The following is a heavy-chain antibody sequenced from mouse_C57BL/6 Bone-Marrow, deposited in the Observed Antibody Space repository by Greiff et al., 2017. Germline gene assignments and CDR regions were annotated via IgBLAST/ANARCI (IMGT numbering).Heavy chain of an antibody. CDR1: GFTFTTYA. D-gene: IGHD1-1*02. Sequence: EVKLVESGGGLVQPEGSLQISCAASGFTFTTYAMHWVRQAPGKGLEWVARISRKSSTSATYYDDTVKDRFTISRDDSQSTRYLQMNNLKTEDTAMYYCVRGGGYYAMDYWGQGTSVTVSS. CDR3: VRGGGYYAMDY. J-gene: IGHJ4*01. V-gene: IGHV10-3*01. CDR2: ISRKSSTSAT.